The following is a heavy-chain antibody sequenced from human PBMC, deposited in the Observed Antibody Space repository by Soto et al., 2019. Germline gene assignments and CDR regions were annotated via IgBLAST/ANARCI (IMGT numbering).Heavy chain of an antibody. CDR2: ISSSGSTI. CDR1: GFTFSSYE. Sequence: EVQLVESGGGLVQPGGSLRLSCAASGFTFSSYEMNWVRQAPGKGLEWVSYISSSGSTIYYADSVKGRFTISRDNAKNSLYLQMNSLRAEDTAVYYCARTTTRIAAAGTDAFDIWGQGTMVTVSS. D-gene: IGHD6-13*01. CDR3: ARTTTRIAAAGTDAFDI. V-gene: IGHV3-48*03. J-gene: IGHJ3*02.